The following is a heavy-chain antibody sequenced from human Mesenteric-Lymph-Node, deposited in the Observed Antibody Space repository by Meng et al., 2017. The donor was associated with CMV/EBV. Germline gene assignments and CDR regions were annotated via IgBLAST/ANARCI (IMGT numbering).Heavy chain of an antibody. Sequence: SETLSLTCTVSGGSVSSGSYYWSWIRQPPGKGLEWIGYIYYSGSTNYNPSLKSRVTISVDTSKNQFSLKLSSMTAADTAVYYCAREFVGGPYYYGMDVWGQGTTVTVSS. CDR1: GGSVSSGSYY. V-gene: IGHV4-61*01. D-gene: IGHD2-15*01. CDR2: IYYSGST. CDR3: AREFVGGPYYYGMDV. J-gene: IGHJ6*02.